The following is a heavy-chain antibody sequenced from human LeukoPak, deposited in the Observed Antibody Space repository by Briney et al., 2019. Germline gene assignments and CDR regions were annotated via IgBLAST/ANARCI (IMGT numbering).Heavy chain of an antibody. CDR1: GFTFSSYA. J-gene: IGHJ6*03. D-gene: IGHD4-11*01. Sequence: GGSLRRSGAGSGFTFSSYAMTWVRQGQGQGRQWLANLKQDGSEKYYVDSVKGRFTISRDNAKNSLYLQMNSLRAEDTAVYYCARAHYSNYDYYYYMDVWGKGTTVTVSS. CDR2: LKQDGSEK. CDR3: ARAHYSNYDYYYYMDV. V-gene: IGHV3-7*01.